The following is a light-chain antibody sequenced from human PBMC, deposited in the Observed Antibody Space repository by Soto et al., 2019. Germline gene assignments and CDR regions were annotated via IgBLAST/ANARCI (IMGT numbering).Light chain of an antibody. CDR2: LNSDGSH. CDR1: SGHSSYA. J-gene: IGLJ1*01. Sequence: QPVLTQSPSASASLGASVKLTCTLSSGHSSYAIAWHQQQPEKGPRYLMKLNSDGSHSKGDGIPDRFSGSSSGAERYLTISSLQSEDEADYYCQTWGTGIQVFGTATKFTVL. CDR3: QTWGTGIQV. V-gene: IGLV4-69*01.